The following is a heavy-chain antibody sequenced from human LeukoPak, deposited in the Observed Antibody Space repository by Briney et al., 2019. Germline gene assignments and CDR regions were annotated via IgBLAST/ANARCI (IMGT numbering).Heavy chain of an antibody. J-gene: IGHJ4*02. V-gene: IGHV3-30-3*01. CDR3: ARDIGISNSWPYFDF. D-gene: IGHD6-13*01. CDR2: ILYDGSDE. Sequence: GGSLRLSCAASGFTFSGYAMHWVRQAPGKGLEWVAVILYDGSDEHYADSVKGRFTISRENSKNTVYLQMNSLRAEDTAVYYCARDIGISNSWPYFDFWGRGTLVTASS. CDR1: GFTFSGYA.